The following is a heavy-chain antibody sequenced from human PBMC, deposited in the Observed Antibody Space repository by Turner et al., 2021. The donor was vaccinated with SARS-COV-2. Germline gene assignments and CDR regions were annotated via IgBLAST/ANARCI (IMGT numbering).Heavy chain of an antibody. CDR3: ARTKGYCSSTSCYLDY. V-gene: IGHV4-31*03. D-gene: IGHD2-2*01. CDR1: GGSISSGCYY. Sequence: QVQLQESGPGLVKPSQTLSLTCTVSGGSISSGCYYWTWIRQKPGEGLEWIGYIYYSGSTYYNPSLKSRVTISVDTSKNQFSLKLSSVTAADTAVYYCARTKGYCSSTSCYLDYWGQGTLVTVSS. CDR2: IYYSGST. J-gene: IGHJ4*02.